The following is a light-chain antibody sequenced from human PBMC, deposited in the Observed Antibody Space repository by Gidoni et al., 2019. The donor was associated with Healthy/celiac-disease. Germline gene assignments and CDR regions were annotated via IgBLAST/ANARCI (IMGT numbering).Light chain of an antibody. Sequence: EIVMTQSPATLSVSPGERATLSCRASQSVSSNLAWYQQKPGQAPRLLIYGASTRATGIPARFSGSGSGTEFTLTISSLQFEDFAVYYCQQYNNWLLFXGXTKVEIK. J-gene: IGKJ4*01. V-gene: IGKV3-15*01. CDR2: GAS. CDR3: QQYNNWLL. CDR1: QSVSSN.